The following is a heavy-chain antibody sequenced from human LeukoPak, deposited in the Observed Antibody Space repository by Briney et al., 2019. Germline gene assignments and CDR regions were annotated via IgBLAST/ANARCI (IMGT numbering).Heavy chain of an antibody. Sequence: LSGGSLRLSCAASGFTFSSYDMHWVRQATGKGLEWVSAIGTAGDTYYPGSVKGRFTISRENAKNSLYLQMNSLRAGDTAVYYCARYCSGGSCTDAFDIWGQGAMVTVSS. CDR3: ARYCSGGSCTDAFDI. V-gene: IGHV3-13*01. CDR2: IGTAGDT. D-gene: IGHD2-15*01. CDR1: GFTFSSYD. J-gene: IGHJ3*02.